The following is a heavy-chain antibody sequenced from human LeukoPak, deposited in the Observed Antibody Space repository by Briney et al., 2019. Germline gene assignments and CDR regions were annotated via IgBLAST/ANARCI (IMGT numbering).Heavy chain of an antibody. Sequence: SETLSLTCTVSGGSISSYYWSWIRQPPGKGLEWIGYIYYSGSTNYNPSLKSRVTISVDTSKNQFSLKLSSVTAADTAVHYCARLNVLYGSGTANWFDPWGQGTLVTVSS. CDR1: GGSISSYY. D-gene: IGHD3-10*01. CDR2: IYYSGST. J-gene: IGHJ5*02. V-gene: IGHV4-59*08. CDR3: ARLNVLYGSGTANWFDP.